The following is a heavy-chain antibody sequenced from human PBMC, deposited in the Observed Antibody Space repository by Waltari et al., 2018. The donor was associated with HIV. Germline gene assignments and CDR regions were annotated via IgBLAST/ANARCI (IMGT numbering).Heavy chain of an antibody. CDR1: GGSISGLY. V-gene: IGHV4-59*01. J-gene: IGHJ5*02. CDR2: IFHTGRT. Sequence: QVQLRESGPGLVKPSESLSLTCTVSGGSISGLYWSWIRQPPGKGLEWISYIFHTGRTNGYPSLKSRVTMSLNTSKNHFSLKMNPGTDADTAFYYCAGGSDVIGNCFDPWGQGT. CDR3: AGGSDVIGNCFDP. D-gene: IGHD2-15*01.